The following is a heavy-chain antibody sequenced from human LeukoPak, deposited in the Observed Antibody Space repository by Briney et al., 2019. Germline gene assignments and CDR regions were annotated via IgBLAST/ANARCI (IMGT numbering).Heavy chain of an antibody. D-gene: IGHD3-16*01. J-gene: IGHJ4*02. Sequence: SSETLSLTCTVSGGSISSGSYYWSWIRQPAGKGLEWIGRIYTSGSTNYNPSLKSRVTLSVDTSRNQFSLKLSSVTAADTAVYYCARSGLGPFDYWGQGTLVTISS. V-gene: IGHV4-61*02. CDR3: ARSGLGPFDY. CDR2: IYTSGST. CDR1: GGSISSGSYY.